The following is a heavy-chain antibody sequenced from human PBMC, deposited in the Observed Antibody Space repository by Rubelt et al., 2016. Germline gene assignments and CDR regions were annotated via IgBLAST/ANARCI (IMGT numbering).Heavy chain of an antibody. D-gene: IGHD3-16*02. CDR1: GFTFSSLS. CDR3: ARDRYPGASVY. V-gene: IGHV3-66*01. Sequence: EVQLVESGGGLVQPGGSLRLSCSASGFTFSSLSMHWVRQAPGKGLEWVSIIYSGGGTYYADSLEGRFTISRDNSKNTLVLQRNVLRAEDTALYYCARDRYPGASVYWGQGTLVTVSS. CDR2: IYSGGGT. J-gene: IGHJ4*02.